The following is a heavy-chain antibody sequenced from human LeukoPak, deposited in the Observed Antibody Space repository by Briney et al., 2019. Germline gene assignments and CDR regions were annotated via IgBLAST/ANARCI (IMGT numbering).Heavy chain of an antibody. CDR3: ARGGGYSYAYYFDY. CDR2: ISYDGSNK. J-gene: IGHJ4*02. D-gene: IGHD5-18*01. CDR1: GFTFSSYG. Sequence: PGGSLRLSCAASGFTFSSYGMHWVRQAPGKGLEWVAVISYDGSNKYYADSVKGRFTISRDNSKNTLYLQMNSLRAEDTAVYYCARGGGYSYAYYFDYWGQGTLVTVSS. V-gene: IGHV3-30*19.